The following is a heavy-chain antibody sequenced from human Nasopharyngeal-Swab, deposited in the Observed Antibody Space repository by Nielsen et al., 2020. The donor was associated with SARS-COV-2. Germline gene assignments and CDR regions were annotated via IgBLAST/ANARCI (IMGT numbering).Heavy chain of an antibody. V-gene: IGHV3-66*01. Sequence: GESLKISCAASGFTVSSNYMSWVRQAPGKGLEWVSVLYSDGSTYYADSVKGRFTISRDNSKNTLYLQMNILRAEDTAMYYCARDHSSGWYFDYWGQGTLVTVSS. D-gene: IGHD6-19*01. CDR3: ARDHSSGWYFDY. CDR1: GFTVSSNY. CDR2: LYSDGST. J-gene: IGHJ4*02.